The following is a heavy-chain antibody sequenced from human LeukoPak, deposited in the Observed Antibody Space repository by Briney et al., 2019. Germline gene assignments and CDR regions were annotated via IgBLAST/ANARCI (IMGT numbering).Heavy chain of an antibody. Sequence: ASVKVSCKASGYTFTSYYMHWVRQAPGQGLEWMGIINPSGGSTSYAQKFQGRVTMTRDMSTSTVYMELSSLRSEDTAVYYCARDYPRYGGNAPLDAFDIWGQGTMVTVSS. J-gene: IGHJ3*02. CDR1: GYTFTSYY. D-gene: IGHD4-23*01. V-gene: IGHV1-46*01. CDR3: ARDYPRYGGNAPLDAFDI. CDR2: INPSGGST.